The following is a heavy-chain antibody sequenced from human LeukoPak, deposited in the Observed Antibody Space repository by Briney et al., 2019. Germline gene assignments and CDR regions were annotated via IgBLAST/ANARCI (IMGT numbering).Heavy chain of an antibody. Sequence: SQTLSLTCSVSGGSISSGNYYCSWIRQHPGKGLEWIGSIYYSGTTSYTPSLKSRVSISVETSKNQFSLRLSSVTAAHTAVYYCARADTGYHGFDIWGQGTMVTVSS. J-gene: IGHJ3*02. CDR1: GGSISSGNYY. CDR2: IYYSGTT. V-gene: IGHV4-31*03. CDR3: ARADTGYHGFDI. D-gene: IGHD5-18*01.